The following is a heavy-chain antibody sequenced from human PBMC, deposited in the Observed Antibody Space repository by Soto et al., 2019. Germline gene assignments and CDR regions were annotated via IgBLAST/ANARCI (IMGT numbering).Heavy chain of an antibody. CDR2: IIPIPGTA. V-gene: IGHV1-69*01. CDR1: GGTFGSYA. CDR3: ARSQGSSTSLEIYYYYYYGMDV. D-gene: IGHD2-2*01. Sequence: QVQLVQSGAEVKKPGSSVKVSCKASGGTFGSYAISWVRQAPGQGLEWMGGIIPIPGTANYAQKFQGRVTIAEDESKSTAYMEVSSLRSEDTAVYYCARSQGSSTSLEIYYYYYYGMDVWGPGTTVTVSS. J-gene: IGHJ6*02.